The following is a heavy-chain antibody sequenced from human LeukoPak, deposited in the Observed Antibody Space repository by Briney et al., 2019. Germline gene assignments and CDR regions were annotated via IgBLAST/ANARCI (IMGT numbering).Heavy chain of an antibody. V-gene: IGHV4-61*08. CDR1: GGSISSGGYY. Sequence: SQTLSLTCTVSGGSISSGGYYWSWIRQPPGKGLEWIGYIYYSGSTNYNPSLKSRVTISVDTSKNQFSLKLSSVTAADTAVYYCARGGTGGHIDYWGQGTLVTVSS. J-gene: IGHJ4*02. CDR3: ARGGTGGHIDY. CDR2: IYYSGST. D-gene: IGHD2-8*02.